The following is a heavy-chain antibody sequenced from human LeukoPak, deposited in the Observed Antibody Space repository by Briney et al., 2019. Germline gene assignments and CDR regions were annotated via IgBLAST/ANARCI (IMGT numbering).Heavy chain of an antibody. Sequence: VASVKVSCKASGAAFFSHSISWVRQAPGQGLEWMGGIVPMFGTDVYAQRFQGRVTVTADESTTTAYMELITLTSEDTAMYYCARDLLSVDNYDALDIWGQGTMVTVSS. CDR2: IVPMFGTD. V-gene: IGHV1-69*13. J-gene: IGHJ3*02. CDR3: ARDLLSVDNYDALDI. CDR1: GAAFFSHS. D-gene: IGHD5-12*01.